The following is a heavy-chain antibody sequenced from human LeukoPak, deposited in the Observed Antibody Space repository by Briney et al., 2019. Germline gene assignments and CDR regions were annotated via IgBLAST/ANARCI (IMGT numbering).Heavy chain of an antibody. CDR2: ISSSSSTI. D-gene: IGHD3-22*01. V-gene: IGHV3-48*01. CDR3: ARDLWLLHFDY. J-gene: IGHJ4*02. CDR1: GFTFSSYW. Sequence: GGSLRLSCAASGFTFSSYWMSWVRQAPGKGLEWVSYISSSSSTIYYADSVKGRFTISRDNAKNSLYLQMNSLRAEDTAVYYCARDLWLLHFDYWGQGTLVTVSS.